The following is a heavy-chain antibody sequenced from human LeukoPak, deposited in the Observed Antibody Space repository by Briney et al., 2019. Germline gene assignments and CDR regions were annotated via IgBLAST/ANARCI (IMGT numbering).Heavy chain of an antibody. J-gene: IGHJ3*02. V-gene: IGHV1-69*05. CDR2: IIPIFGTA. CDR3: ATATEHSSGWLDAFDI. Sequence: GASVKVSCKASGGTFSSYAISWVRQAPGQGLEWMGRIIPIFGTANYAQKFQGRVTITTDESTRTAYMELGTLGSEHRAVYYCATATEHSSGWLDAFDISGQGTMVTVSS. D-gene: IGHD6-19*01. CDR1: GGTFSSYA.